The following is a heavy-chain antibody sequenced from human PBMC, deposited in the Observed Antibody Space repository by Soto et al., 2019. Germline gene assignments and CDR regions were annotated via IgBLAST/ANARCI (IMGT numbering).Heavy chain of an antibody. CDR2: ISYDGNNK. V-gene: IGHV3-30*18. D-gene: IGHD3-16*01. CDR1: GFTFSTNG. J-gene: IGHJ4*02. Sequence: QVHLVESGGGVVQPGRSLRLSCAASGFTFSTNGMHWVRQAPGKGLEWVAIISYDGNNKYYADSVKGRLTISRDNSKDTLYLQMNSLRVEDTAVYYCAKDRVESGLGEIDYWGQGTLVTVSS. CDR3: AKDRVESGLGEIDY.